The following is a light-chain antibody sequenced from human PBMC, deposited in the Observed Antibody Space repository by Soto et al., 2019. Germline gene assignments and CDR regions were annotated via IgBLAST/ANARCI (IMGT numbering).Light chain of an antibody. CDR1: QSVSSSY. Sequence: EIVMTQSPGTLSLSPGQRATLSFRASQSVSSSYLAWYQQKPGQAPSLLIYGASSRATGIPDRFSGSGSGTDFTLTISRLEPEDFAVYYCQQYGSSPPWTFGQGTKVDIK. J-gene: IGKJ1*01. CDR2: GAS. CDR3: QQYGSSPPWT. V-gene: IGKV3-20*01.